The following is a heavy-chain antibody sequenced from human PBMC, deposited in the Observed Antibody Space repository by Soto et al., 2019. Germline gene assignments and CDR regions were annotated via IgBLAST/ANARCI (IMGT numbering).Heavy chain of an antibody. D-gene: IGHD3-16*01. CDR3: ARVIGGLYYFDY. J-gene: IGHJ4*02. CDR1: GYTFTSYG. CDR2: INAYNGNT. V-gene: IGHV1-18*01. Sequence: ASVKVSCKASGYTFTSYGISWVRQAPGQRLEWMGWINAYNGNTNYAQKLQGRVTITRDTSASTAYMELSSLRSEDTAVYYCARVIGGLYYFDYWGQGTLVTVSS.